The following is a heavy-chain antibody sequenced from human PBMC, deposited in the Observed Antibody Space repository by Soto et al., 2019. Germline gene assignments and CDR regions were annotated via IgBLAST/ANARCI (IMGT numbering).Heavy chain of an antibody. J-gene: IGHJ4*02. Sequence: ASVKVSCKVSGYTLTELSMHWVRQAPGKGLEWMGGFDPEDGETIYAQKFQGRVTITRDTSASAAYMELSSLSSEDTAVYYCASAVAVAADFDYWGQGTLVTVSS. CDR1: GYTLTELS. CDR3: ASAVAVAADFDY. D-gene: IGHD6-19*01. CDR2: FDPEDGET. V-gene: IGHV1-24*01.